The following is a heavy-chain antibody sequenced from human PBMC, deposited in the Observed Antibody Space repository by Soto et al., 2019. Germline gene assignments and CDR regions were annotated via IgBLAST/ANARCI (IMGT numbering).Heavy chain of an antibody. Sequence: RLSWGAASVSSSDHAMNLIRKVQGKGLEWVSGIDGGGDNTYYAGSVKGRFTISRDTSNNTLYLQMNSLRAEDTAVYYCAKEPDIGGLRPLDYWGQGTLVTVSS. J-gene: IGHJ4*02. CDR1: SVSSSDHA. V-gene: IGHV3-23*01. CDR3: AKEPDIGGLRPLDY. CDR2: IDGGGDNT. D-gene: IGHD3-9*01.